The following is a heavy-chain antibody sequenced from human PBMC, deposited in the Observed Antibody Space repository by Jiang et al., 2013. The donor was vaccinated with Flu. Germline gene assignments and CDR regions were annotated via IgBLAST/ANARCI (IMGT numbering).Heavy chain of an antibody. D-gene: IGHD3-22*01. J-gene: IGHJ3*02. CDR3: ARRKYYDSSGYYYVGAAFDI. Sequence: GAEVKKPGESLKISCKGSGYSFTSYWIGWVRQMPGKGLEWMGIIYPGDSDTRYSPSFQGQVTISADKSISTAYLQWSSLKASDTAMYYCARRKYYDSSGYYYVGAAFDIWGQGTMVTVSS. CDR1: GYSFTSYW. V-gene: IGHV5-51*01. CDR2: IYPGDSDT.